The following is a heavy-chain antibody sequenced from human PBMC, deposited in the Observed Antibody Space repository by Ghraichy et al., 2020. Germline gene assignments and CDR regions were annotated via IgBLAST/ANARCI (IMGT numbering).Heavy chain of an antibody. CDR1: GGTFSSYA. Sequence: SVKVSCKASGGTFSSYAISWVRQAPGQGLEWMGGIIPIFGTANYAQKFQGRVTITADESTSTAYMELSSLRSEDTAVYYCARDRTLDQLVFYMDVWGKGTTVTVSS. CDR2: IIPIFGTA. CDR3: ARDRTLDQLVFYMDV. V-gene: IGHV1-69*13. J-gene: IGHJ6*03. D-gene: IGHD2-2*01.